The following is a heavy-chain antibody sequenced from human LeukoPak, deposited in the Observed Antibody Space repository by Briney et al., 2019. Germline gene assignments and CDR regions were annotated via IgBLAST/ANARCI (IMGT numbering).Heavy chain of an antibody. CDR3: ARGQANDYGSGSYYLNL. D-gene: IGHD3-10*01. J-gene: IGHJ5*02. CDR2: IYYSGST. V-gene: IGHV4-59*07. Sequence: SDTLSLSCTISGRSISSYYWSWIRQPPGKGLEWFGYIYYSGSTNYNPSLKSRVTISVDTSKSQFSLKLSSVTAADTAVYYCARGQANDYGSGSYYLNLWGQGTLVTVSS. CDR1: GRSISSYY.